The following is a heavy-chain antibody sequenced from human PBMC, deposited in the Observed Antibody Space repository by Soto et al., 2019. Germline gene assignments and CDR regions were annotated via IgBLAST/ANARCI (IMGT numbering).Heavy chain of an antibody. CDR1: GGSISGTTYS. D-gene: IGHD6-13*01. Sequence: QLQLQESGSGLVKPSQTLSLTCAVSGGSISGTTYSWSWIRQPPGKGLEWIGYIYDSGNTYYNPSIKSQFSISVDRSKNQFSLKLSSVTAADTAVYYCARGQGAAAGHSNFDSWGQGALVTVSS. J-gene: IGHJ4*02. CDR2: IYDSGNT. V-gene: IGHV4-30-2*01. CDR3: ARGQGAAAGHSNFDS.